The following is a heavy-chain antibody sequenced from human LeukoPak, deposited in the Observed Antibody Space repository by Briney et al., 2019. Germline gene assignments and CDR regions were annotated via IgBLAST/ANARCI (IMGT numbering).Heavy chain of an antibody. Sequence: ASVKVSCQASGYTFTGYYIHWVRQAPGQGLEWMGWINPNSGGTNYAQRFEGRVTVTRDTSISTAYMELSRLRSDDTAVYYCASSLSHLRLYYFDYWGQGALVTVSS. V-gene: IGHV1-2*02. CDR1: GYTFTGYY. J-gene: IGHJ4*02. CDR2: INPNSGGT. CDR3: ASSLSHLRLYYFDY.